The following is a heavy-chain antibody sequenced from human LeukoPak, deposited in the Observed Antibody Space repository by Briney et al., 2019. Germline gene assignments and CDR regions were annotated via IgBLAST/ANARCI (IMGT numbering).Heavy chain of an antibody. Sequence: SETLSLTCTVSGGSISSYYWSWIRQPAGKGLEWIGRIYTSGSTNYNPSLKSRVTMSVDTSKNQFSLKLSSVTAADTAMYYCARDRYYYDSSGYLFDYWGQGTLVTVSS. V-gene: IGHV4-4*07. CDR2: IYTSGST. D-gene: IGHD3-22*01. J-gene: IGHJ4*02. CDR1: GGSISSYY. CDR3: ARDRYYYDSSGYLFDY.